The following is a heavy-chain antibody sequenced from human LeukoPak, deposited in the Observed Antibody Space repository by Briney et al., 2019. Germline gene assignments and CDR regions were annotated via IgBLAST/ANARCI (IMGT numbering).Heavy chain of an antibody. D-gene: IGHD2-2*01. J-gene: IGHJ4*02. CDR1: GFTFSSYA. V-gene: IGHV3-30*04. Sequence: GGSLRLSCAASGFTFSSYAMHWVRQAPGKGLEWVAVISYDGSNKYYADSVKGRFTISRDNSKNTLYLQMNSLRAEDTAVYYCARDFHKYQLLLWVLGNFDYWGQGTLVTVSS. CDR3: ARDFHKYQLLLWVLGNFDY. CDR2: ISYDGSNK.